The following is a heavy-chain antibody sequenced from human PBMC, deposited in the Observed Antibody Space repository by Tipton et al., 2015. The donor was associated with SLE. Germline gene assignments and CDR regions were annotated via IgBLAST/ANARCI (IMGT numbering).Heavy chain of an antibody. V-gene: IGHV4-4*02. CDR3: AKDYNHDNADYN. Sequence: TLSLTCAVSGGSIRSSNWWSWVRQPPGKGLEWIGEIHHSGSTNSNPSLKSRVTISVDKSKNQFSLKLSSVTVADTAVYYCAKDYNHDNADYNWGQVTLVIVSS. CDR2: IHHSGST. CDR1: GGSIRSSNW. J-gene: IGHJ4*02. D-gene: IGHD4-17*01.